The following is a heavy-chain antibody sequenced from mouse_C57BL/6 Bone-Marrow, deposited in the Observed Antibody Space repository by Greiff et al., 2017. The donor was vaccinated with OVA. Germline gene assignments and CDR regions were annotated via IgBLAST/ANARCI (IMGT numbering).Heavy chain of an antibody. Sequence: VQLVESGPGLVAPSQSLSITCTVSGFSLTSYAISWVRQPPGKGLEWLGVIWTGGGTNYNSALKSRLSISKDNSKSQVFLKMNSLQTDDTARYYCARNFYYYGSSSYYYAMDYWGQGTSVTVSS. J-gene: IGHJ4*01. D-gene: IGHD1-1*01. CDR3: ARNFYYYGSSSYYYAMDY. CDR1: GFSLTSYA. CDR2: IWTGGGT. V-gene: IGHV2-9-1*01.